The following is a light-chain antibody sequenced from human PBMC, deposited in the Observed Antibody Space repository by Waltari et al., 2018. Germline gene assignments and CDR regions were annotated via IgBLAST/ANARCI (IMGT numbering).Light chain of an antibody. CDR1: KSDVGFYIY. Sequence: QSALTQPASVSGSPGQSITIFCTGTKSDVGFYIYVSWYQQHPGKAPKVIIYDVSQRPSGISNRFSGSKSGNTASLTISGLQADDEADYYCKSYTGTGSWVFGGGTKLTVL. J-gene: IGLJ3*02. CDR3: KSYTGTGSWV. CDR2: DVS. V-gene: IGLV2-14*03.